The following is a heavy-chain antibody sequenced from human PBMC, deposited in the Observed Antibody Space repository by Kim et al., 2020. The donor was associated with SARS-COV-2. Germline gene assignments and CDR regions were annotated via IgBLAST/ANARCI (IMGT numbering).Heavy chain of an antibody. V-gene: IGHV3-23*01. CDR3: AKGIVGATEGGNYFDY. CDR1: GFTFSSYA. CDR2: ISGSGGST. Sequence: GGSLRLSCAASGFTFSSYAMSWVRQAPGKGLEWVSAISGSGGSTYYADSVKGRFTISRDNSKNTLYLQMNSLRAEDTAVYYCAKGIVGATEGGNYFDYWGQGTLVTVSS. J-gene: IGHJ4*02. D-gene: IGHD1-26*01.